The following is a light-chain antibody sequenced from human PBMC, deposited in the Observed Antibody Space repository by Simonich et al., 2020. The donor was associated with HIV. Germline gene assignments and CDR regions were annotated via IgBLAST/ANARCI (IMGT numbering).Light chain of an antibody. Sequence: DIVMSQSPLSLPVTPGEPASISCRSSQSLLEINGYNYLDWYLQKPGQSPQLLIYLGSNRASGVPDRFSGSGSGTDFTLKISRVEAEDVGVYYCMQALQTPPAFGQGTRLEIK. J-gene: IGKJ5*01. V-gene: IGKV2-28*01. CDR1: QSLLEINGYNY. CDR2: LGS. CDR3: MQALQTPPA.